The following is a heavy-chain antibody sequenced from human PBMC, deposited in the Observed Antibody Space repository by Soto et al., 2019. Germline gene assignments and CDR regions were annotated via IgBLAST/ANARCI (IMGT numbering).Heavy chain of an antibody. CDR2: FVPVFGSA. V-gene: IGHV1-69*01. CDR3: VREDDTTGSYSWFDP. CDR1: GAAFNTIT. Sequence: QVQLVQSGAEVKKPGSSVRVSCKASGAAFNTITINWVRQAPGQGLECMGGFVPVFGSATYAQKFQGRVAITADASTSTFYMELSRLNSEDTALYYCVREDDTTGSYSWFDPWGQGTLVTVSS. J-gene: IGHJ5*02. D-gene: IGHD3-9*01.